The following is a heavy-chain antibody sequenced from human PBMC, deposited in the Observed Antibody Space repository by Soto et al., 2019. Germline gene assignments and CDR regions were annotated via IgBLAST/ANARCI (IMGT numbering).Heavy chain of an antibody. D-gene: IGHD2-21*02. V-gene: IGHV3-21*01. Sequence: GGSLRLSCAASGFTFSSYNMNWVRQAPGKGLEWVSSISSSSNHIYYADSVKGRFTISRDNARNSLYLQMNSLRAEDTAVYYCARGLYCGGDCFSGFDYWGRGALVTVSS. CDR2: ISSSSNHI. CDR1: GFTFSSYN. J-gene: IGHJ4*02. CDR3: ARGLYCGGDCFSGFDY.